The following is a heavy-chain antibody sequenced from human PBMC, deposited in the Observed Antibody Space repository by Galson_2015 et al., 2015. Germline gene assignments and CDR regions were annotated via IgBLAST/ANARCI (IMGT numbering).Heavy chain of an antibody. Sequence: ATLSLTCTVSGGSISSSYWSWIRQPPGQGLEWIGHLYYGGSTNYNSSLKSRVTISLDTSKNQFSLKLSSVTAADTAVYYCAKDPGGAGWFDPWGQGTLVTVSS. V-gene: IGHV4-59*01. J-gene: IGHJ5*02. D-gene: IGHD3-16*01. CDR1: GGSISSSY. CDR2: LYYGGST. CDR3: AKDPGGAGWFDP.